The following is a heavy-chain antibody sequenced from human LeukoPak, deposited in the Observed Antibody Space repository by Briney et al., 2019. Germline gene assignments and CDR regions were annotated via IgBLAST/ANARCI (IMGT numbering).Heavy chain of an antibody. CDR3: ARSLIVVVPAALDFDY. Sequence: RASVKVSCKASGYTFTSYAMNWVRQAPGQGLEWMGWINTNTGNPTYAQGFTGRFVFSLDTSVSTAYLQISSLKADDTAVYYCARSLIVVVPAALDFDYWGQGTLVTVSS. V-gene: IGHV7-4-1*02. J-gene: IGHJ4*02. CDR1: GYTFTSYA. D-gene: IGHD2-2*01. CDR2: INTNTGNP.